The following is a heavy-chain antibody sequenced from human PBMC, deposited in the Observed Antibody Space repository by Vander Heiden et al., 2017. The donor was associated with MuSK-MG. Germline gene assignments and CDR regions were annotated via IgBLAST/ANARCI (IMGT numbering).Heavy chain of an antibody. D-gene: IGHD6-13*01. CDR3: ARDHSSNYYYYYYYMDV. V-gene: IGHV3-7*01. Sequence: VPLVESVGALVQPGGSVRLSCAASGFPFSNYWLSWVRQAPGKGLEWVANINQDGSEKYYVDSVKGRFTISRDNAKNSLYLQMNSLRAEDTAVYYCARDHSSNYYYYYYYMDVWGKGTTVTVSS. CDR2: INQDGSEK. J-gene: IGHJ6*03. CDR1: GFPFSNYW.